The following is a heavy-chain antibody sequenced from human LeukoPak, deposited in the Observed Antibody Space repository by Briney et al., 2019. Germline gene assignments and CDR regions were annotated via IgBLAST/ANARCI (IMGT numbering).Heavy chain of an antibody. V-gene: IGHV4-4*07. CDR1: GGSISSYY. J-gene: IGHJ5*02. CDR2: IYTSGST. D-gene: IGHD6-13*01. Sequence: PSETLSLTCTVSGGSISSYYWSWIRQPAGKGLEWIGRIYTSGSTNYNPSLKSRGTISVDKSKNQFSLKLSSVTAADTAVYYCARASIAAADTVWFDPWGQGTLVTVSS. CDR3: ARASIAAADTVWFDP.